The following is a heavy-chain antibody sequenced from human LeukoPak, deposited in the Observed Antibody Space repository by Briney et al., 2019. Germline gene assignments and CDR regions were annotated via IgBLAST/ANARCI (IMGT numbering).Heavy chain of an antibody. CDR2: ISYSGNT. D-gene: IGHD3-9*01. V-gene: IGHV4-31*03. J-gene: IGHJ5*02. Sequence: SETLSLTRTVSDASVTSYGYYWTWIRQHPGKGLEWIGYISYSGNTYYSSSLKSRANMALDSSTNQFSLRLRSVTAADTAMYYCAIRKYYDILTGYRKIPTSGFDPWGQGTLVTVSS. CDR1: DASVTSYGYY. CDR3: AIRKYYDILTGYRKIPTSGFDP.